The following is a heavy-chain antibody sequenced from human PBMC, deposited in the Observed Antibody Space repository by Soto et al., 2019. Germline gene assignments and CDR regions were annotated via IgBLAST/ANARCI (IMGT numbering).Heavy chain of an antibody. CDR3: ARLLGNGSGIYYYGMDV. D-gene: IGHD3-10*01. J-gene: IGHJ6*02. V-gene: IGHV4-59*08. Sequence: SETLSLTCTVSGGSISSYYWSWIRQPPGKGLEWIGYIYYSGSTNYNPSLKSRVTISVDTSKNQFSLKLSSVTAAATAVYYCARLLGNGSGIYYYGMDVWGQGTTVTVSS. CDR2: IYYSGST. CDR1: GGSISSYY.